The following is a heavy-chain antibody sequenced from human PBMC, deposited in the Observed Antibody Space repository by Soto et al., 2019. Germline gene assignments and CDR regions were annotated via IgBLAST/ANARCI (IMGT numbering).Heavy chain of an antibody. V-gene: IGHV4-59*08. CDR3: ARHVRCSGGICSLGFDI. J-gene: IGHJ3*02. Sequence: QVQLQESGPGLVKPSETLSLTCTVSGGSISSYYWSWIRQPPGKGLEWIGYIYYSGSTNYNPSLKIRVTISVDTSQNQFSLKLSSVTAADTAVYYCARHVRCSGGICSLGFDIWGQGTMVTVSS. CDR1: GGSISSYY. D-gene: IGHD2-15*01. CDR2: IYYSGST.